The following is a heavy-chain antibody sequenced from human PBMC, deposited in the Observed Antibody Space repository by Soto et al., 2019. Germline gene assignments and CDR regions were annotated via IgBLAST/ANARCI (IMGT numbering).Heavy chain of an antibody. CDR3: ERARLRAVYAFDI. Sequence: QVQLQESDAGLVKASQTLSLTCTVSGGSVSSGAYYWTWIRQRPGKGLEWIGYIYYSGSTYYSPSLKSRLSISLDKTKNQFSLRLSSVTAADTAMYYCERARLRAVYAFDIWGQGTMVTVSS. D-gene: IGHD5-12*01. V-gene: IGHV4-31*03. J-gene: IGHJ3*02. CDR1: GGSVSSGAYY. CDR2: IYYSGST.